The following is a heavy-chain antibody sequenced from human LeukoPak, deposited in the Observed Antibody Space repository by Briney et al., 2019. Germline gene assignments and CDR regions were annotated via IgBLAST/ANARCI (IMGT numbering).Heavy chain of an antibody. J-gene: IGHJ4*02. CDR1: GFTFSNYG. D-gene: IGHD6-19*01. Sequence: GGSLRLSCAASGFTFSNYGMHWVRQAPGKGLEWVALIWYDGSNKYYTDSVKGRLTISRDNSKDTLFLQMNSLRAEDTAVYYCAKDRYSSGWYNDYWGQGTLVTVSS. CDR3: AKDRYSSGWYNDY. CDR2: IWYDGSNK. V-gene: IGHV3-33*06.